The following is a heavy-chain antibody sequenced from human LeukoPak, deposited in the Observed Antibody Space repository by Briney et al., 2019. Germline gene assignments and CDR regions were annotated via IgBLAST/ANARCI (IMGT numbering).Heavy chain of an antibody. J-gene: IGHJ5*02. V-gene: IGHV3-30*04. Sequence: GGSLRLSCAASGFTFSSYAMNWVRQAPGKGLEWVAVISYDGSNKYYADSVKGRFTISRDNAKNSLYLQMNSLRAEDTAVYYCARDTDGDYWFDPWGQGTLVTVSS. CDR1: GFTFSSYA. D-gene: IGHD4-17*01. CDR2: ISYDGSNK. CDR3: ARDTDGDYWFDP.